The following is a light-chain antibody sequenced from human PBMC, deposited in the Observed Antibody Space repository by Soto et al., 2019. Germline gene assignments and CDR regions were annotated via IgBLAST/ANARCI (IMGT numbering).Light chain of an antibody. CDR1: QGIRSE. Sequence: AIQMTQSPSSLSASVGDRVTITCRASQGIRSELGWYQQKPGKAPNLLIYTASTLQSGVPSRFSGSGSGTEFSLTISSLQSEDFAVYYCQQYDNWPPLTFGGGTKVEIK. V-gene: IGKV1-6*01. J-gene: IGKJ4*01. CDR3: QQYDNWPPLT. CDR2: TAS.